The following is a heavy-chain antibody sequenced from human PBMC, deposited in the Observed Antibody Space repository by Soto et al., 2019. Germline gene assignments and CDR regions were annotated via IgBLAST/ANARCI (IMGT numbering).Heavy chain of an antibody. CDR3: ASQHPHDAFAS. V-gene: IGHV5-51*01. CDR2: IHPVDSDT. J-gene: IGHJ3*02. CDR1: GYRFTSFW. Sequence: EYLRVSCKTSGYRFTSFWIGWVRQMPGKGLEYMGIIHPVDSDTRYNPSFQGQVTISAAKSNNTAYLQWTSLKASDTAMYYCASQHPHDAFASSGKGTPVTVSS.